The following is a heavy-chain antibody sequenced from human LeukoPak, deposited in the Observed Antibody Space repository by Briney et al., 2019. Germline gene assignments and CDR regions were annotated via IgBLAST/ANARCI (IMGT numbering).Heavy chain of an antibody. CDR3: AKDLMGYLGSGTRFDY. V-gene: IGHV3-23*01. Sequence: PGGSLRLSCAASGFTFSTYNMNWVRQAPGKGLEWVSAISGSGGSTYYADSVKGRFTISRDNSKNTLYLQMNSLRAEDTAVYYCAKDLMGYLGSGTRFDYWGQGTLVTVSS. CDR2: ISGSGGST. D-gene: IGHD3-10*01. J-gene: IGHJ4*02. CDR1: GFTFSTYN.